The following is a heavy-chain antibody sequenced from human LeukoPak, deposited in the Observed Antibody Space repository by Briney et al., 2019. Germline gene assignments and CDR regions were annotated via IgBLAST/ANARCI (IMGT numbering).Heavy chain of an antibody. Sequence: ASVTVSFKASVYTFTVYYMHWVRQAPGQGLEWMGWINPNSGDTNYAQKFQGRVTMTRDTSISTAYMELSRLRSDDTAVYYCARDSIVYYYDSSGYYYNYFDYWGQGALVTVSS. CDR2: INPNSGDT. D-gene: IGHD3-22*01. CDR1: VYTFTVYY. J-gene: IGHJ4*02. CDR3: ARDSIVYYYDSSGYYYNYFDY. V-gene: IGHV1-2*02.